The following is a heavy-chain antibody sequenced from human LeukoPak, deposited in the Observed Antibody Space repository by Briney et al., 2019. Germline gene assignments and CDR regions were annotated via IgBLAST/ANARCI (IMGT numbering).Heavy chain of an antibody. CDR3: ARGPELLWFGDP. CDR2: IYHSGST. Sequence: SETLSLTCTVSGYSISSGYYWGWIRQPPGKGLEWIGSIYHSGSTYYNPSLKSRVTISVDTSKNQFSLKLSSVTAADTAVYYCARGPELLWFGDPWGQGTLVTVSS. V-gene: IGHV4-38-2*02. J-gene: IGHJ5*02. D-gene: IGHD3-10*01. CDR1: GYSISSGYY.